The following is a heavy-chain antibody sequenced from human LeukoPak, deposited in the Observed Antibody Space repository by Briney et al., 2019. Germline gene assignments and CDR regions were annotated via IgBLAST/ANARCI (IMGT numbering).Heavy chain of an antibody. CDR2: INPNSGGT. CDR3: ARGADLEAGIAAAGRNFAP. CDR1: GYTFTGYY. Sequence: ASVKVSCKASGYTFTGYYMHWVRQTPGQGLEWMGWINPNSGGTNYAQKFQGRVTMTRDTSISTAYMELSRLRSDDTAVYYCARGADLEAGIAAAGRNFAPWGQGTLVTVSS. D-gene: IGHD6-13*01. V-gene: IGHV1-2*02. J-gene: IGHJ5*02.